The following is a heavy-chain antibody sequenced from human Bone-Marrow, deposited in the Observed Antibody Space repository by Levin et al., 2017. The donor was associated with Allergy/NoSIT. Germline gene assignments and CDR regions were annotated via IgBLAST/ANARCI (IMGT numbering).Heavy chain of an antibody. Sequence: ASVKVSCKASGGTFSSYAISWVRQAPGQGLEWMGGIIPIFGTANYAQKFQGRVTITADESTSTAYMELSSLRSEDTAVYYCARLAAAAGTGTFDIWGQGTMVTVSS. D-gene: IGHD6-13*01. J-gene: IGHJ3*02. CDR1: GGTFSSYA. CDR3: ARLAAAAGTGTFDI. V-gene: IGHV1-69*13. CDR2: IIPIFGTA.